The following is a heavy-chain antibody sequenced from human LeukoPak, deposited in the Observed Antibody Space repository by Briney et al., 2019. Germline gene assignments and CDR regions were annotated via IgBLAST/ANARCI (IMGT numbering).Heavy chain of an antibody. CDR2: IQSDGSPK. CDR3: AREASTEAIHAFDP. CDR1: GFTFHTFG. J-gene: IGHJ5*02. D-gene: IGHD2-21*01. Sequence: GGSLRLSCAVSGFTFHTFGIHWVRQAPGKGLECLAFIQSDGSPKYYADSVKGRFTISRDNSKNTLYLQMNSLRVEDTAVYYCAREASTEAIHAFDPWGQGTLVTVSA. V-gene: IGHV3-30*02.